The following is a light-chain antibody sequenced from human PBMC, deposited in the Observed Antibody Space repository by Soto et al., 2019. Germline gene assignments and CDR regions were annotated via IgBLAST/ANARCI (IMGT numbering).Light chain of an antibody. CDR3: QHYYTSYTT. CDR2: EAS. V-gene: IGKV3-11*01. J-gene: IGKJ1*01. CDR1: QTVGVR. Sequence: EIVLTQSPATLSSSPGERATLSCRASQTVGVRLAWYQHKPGQAPRPIIYEASNRAAGIPARFSGSGSGTDFTLTITSLEPEDFAVYYCQHYYTSYTTFGQGTKVDIK.